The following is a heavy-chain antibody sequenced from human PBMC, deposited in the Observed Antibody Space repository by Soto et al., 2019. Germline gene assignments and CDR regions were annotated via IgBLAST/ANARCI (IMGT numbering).Heavy chain of an antibody. CDR1: GYSFTSYW. J-gene: IGHJ6*02. CDR2: IYPGDSDT. Sequence: GESLKISCKGSGYSFTSYWIGWVRQMPGKGLEWMGIIYPGDSDTRYSPSFQGQVTISADKSISTAYLQWSSLKASDTAMYYCARAPPDSSSSYYYYGMDVWGQGTTVTVSS. CDR3: ARAPPDSSSSYYYYGMDV. V-gene: IGHV5-51*01. D-gene: IGHD6-6*01.